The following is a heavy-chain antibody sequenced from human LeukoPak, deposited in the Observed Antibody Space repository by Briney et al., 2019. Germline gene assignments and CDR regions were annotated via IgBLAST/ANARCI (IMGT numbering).Heavy chain of an antibody. CDR3: ARGVVVAPRSAFDI. CDR1: GFTFSSYW. J-gene: IGHJ3*02. D-gene: IGHD2-2*01. CDR2: INQDGSEK. V-gene: IGHV3-7*01. Sequence: GGSLRLSCAASGFTFSSYWITWVRRAPGKGLEWVANINQDGSEKCYVDSVKGRFTISRDNAKNSLSLQMNSLRVEDTAVYYCARGVVVAPRSAFDIWGQGTTVTVSS.